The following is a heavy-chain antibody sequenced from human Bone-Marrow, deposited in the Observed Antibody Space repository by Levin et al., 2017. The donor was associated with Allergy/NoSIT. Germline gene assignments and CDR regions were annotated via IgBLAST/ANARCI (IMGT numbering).Heavy chain of an antibody. CDR1: GGSISSSSYY. CDR3: ARHTYYYDSSGLGDFDY. V-gene: IGHV4-39*01. Sequence: GSLRLSCTVSGGSISSSSYYWGWIRQPPGKGLEWIGSIYYSGSTYYNPSLKSRVTISVDTSKNQFSLKLSSVTAADTAVYYCARHTYYYDSSGLGDFDYWGQGTLVTVSS. CDR2: IYYSGST. J-gene: IGHJ4*02. D-gene: IGHD3-22*01.